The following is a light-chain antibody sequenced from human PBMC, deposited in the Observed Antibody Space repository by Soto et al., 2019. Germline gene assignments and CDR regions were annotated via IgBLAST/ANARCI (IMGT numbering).Light chain of an antibody. V-gene: IGKV3-11*01. CDR1: QSVSGT. CDR3: QQRTLWPRT. J-gene: IGKJ1*01. CDR2: GAS. Sequence: EIVLTQSPATLSLSPGERATLSCRASQSVSGTLAWFQQKPGQPPRLLFYGASNRATGIPARFSASGSGTDFTLTISSLEPEDCAVYYCQQRTLWPRTFGQGNKVEI.